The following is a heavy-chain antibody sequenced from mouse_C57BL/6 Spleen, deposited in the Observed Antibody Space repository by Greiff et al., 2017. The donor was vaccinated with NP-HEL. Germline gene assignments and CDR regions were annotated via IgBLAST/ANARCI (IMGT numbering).Heavy chain of an antibody. CDR1: GYSFTGYY. J-gene: IGHJ1*03. V-gene: IGHV1-42*01. CDR3: ASHYRWYFDV. D-gene: IGHD1-1*02. Sequence: EVMLVESGPELVKPGASVKISCKASGYSFTGYYMNWVKQSPEKSLEWIGEINPSTGGTTYNQKFKAKATLTVDKSSSTAYMQLKSLTSEDSAVYYCASHYRWYFDVWGTGTTVTVSS. CDR2: INPSTGGT.